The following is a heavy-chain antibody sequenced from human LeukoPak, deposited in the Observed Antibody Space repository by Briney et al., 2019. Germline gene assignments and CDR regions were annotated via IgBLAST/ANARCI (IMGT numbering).Heavy chain of an antibody. V-gene: IGHV4-59*01. J-gene: IGHJ4*02. CDR2: LYYSRNT. Sequence: PSETLSLTCTVSGGSIGDYYWSWIREPPGKGLEWIGYLYYSRNTNYSPSLKSRVTISADTSKNQVYLKLRSVTAADTAVYYRVRDLWGAGGTQYWGQGTQVIVSS. D-gene: IGHD6-13*01. CDR3: VRDLWGAGGTQY. CDR1: GGSIGDYY.